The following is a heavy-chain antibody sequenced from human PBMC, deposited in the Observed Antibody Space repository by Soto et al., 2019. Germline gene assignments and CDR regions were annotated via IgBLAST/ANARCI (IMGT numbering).Heavy chain of an antibody. J-gene: IGHJ4*02. CDR1: GFTFSSYD. D-gene: IGHD6-6*01. CDR3: ARDGSIAARNGFDY. CDR2: IWYDGSNK. V-gene: IGHV3-33*01. Sequence: QVQLVESGGGVVQPGRSLRLSCAASGFTFSSYDMHWVRQAPGKGLEWVAVIWYDGSNKYYADSVKGRFTISRDNSKNTLYLQMNSLRAEDTAVYYCARDGSIAARNGFDYWGQGTLVTVSS.